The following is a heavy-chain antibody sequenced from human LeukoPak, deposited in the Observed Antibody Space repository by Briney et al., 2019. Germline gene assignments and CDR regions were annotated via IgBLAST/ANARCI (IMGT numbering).Heavy chain of an antibody. D-gene: IGHD1-14*01. CDR2: IRSQGHGGTT. J-gene: IGHJ4*02. CDR1: GFTFGDNA. V-gene: IGHV3-49*04. CDR3: IPEFYFDY. Sequence: GGSLRLSCTTSGFTFGDNAMSWVRQAPGKGLEWVGFIRSQGHGGTTEYAASVKDRFTISRDDSKSIAYLQMNSLKTDDTAVYYCIPEFYFDYWGQGTLVTVSP.